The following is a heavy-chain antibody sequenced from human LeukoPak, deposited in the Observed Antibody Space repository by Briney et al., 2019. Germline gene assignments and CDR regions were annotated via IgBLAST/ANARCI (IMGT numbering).Heavy chain of an antibody. CDR2: ISAGGITT. CDR3: ARKSGSGNFPLDY. CDR1: GFTFGSYS. J-gene: IGHJ4*02. D-gene: IGHD3-10*01. Sequence: GGSLRLSCAASGFTFGSYSMSWVRQPPGKGLEWVSVISAGGITTYYADSVKGRFTISRDNSKNTVFLQMSSLRAEDTALYYCARKSGSGNFPLDYWGQGTLVTVSS. V-gene: IGHV3-23*01.